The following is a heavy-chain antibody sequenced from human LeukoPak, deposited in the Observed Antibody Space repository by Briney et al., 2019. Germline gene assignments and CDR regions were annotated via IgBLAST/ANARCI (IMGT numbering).Heavy chain of an antibody. Sequence: SETLSLTCTVSGASITASRSYGAWIRQAPGKGLEWIGSVDYTGVTYYNPALQSRVTISVDTSKNTISLRLTSVTAADTAVYYCARVRGRDGYFDYWGQGARVTVS. V-gene: IGHV4-39*07. CDR2: VDYTGVT. CDR3: ARVRGRDGYFDY. CDR1: GASITASRSY. J-gene: IGHJ4*02. D-gene: IGHD5-24*01.